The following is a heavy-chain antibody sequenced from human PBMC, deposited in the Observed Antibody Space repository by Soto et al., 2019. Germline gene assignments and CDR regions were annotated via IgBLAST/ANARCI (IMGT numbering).Heavy chain of an antibody. CDR3: VKDTVVVINGGDFDY. J-gene: IGHJ4*02. V-gene: IGHV3-23*01. CDR1: GFTYVKYA. D-gene: IGHD3-22*01. Sequence: EVQLLESGGALVQPGGSLRLSCEASGFTYVKYAMSWVRQAPGKGLEWVSGISGDAGRTFYADSVKGRFTISRDNSKNTVYQQMNSLRVEDTVVYYCVKDTVVVINGGDFDYWGQGTLVTVSS. CDR2: ISGDAGRT.